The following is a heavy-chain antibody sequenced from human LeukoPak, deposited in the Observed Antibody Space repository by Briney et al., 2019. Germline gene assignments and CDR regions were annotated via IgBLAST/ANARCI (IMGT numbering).Heavy chain of an antibody. D-gene: IGHD6-13*01. CDR1: GFSFSAYG. Sequence: GGSLRLSCAASGFSFSAYGVHWVRQAPGKEPEWVAVIWYDGSSKDYADSVKGRFTLSRDNSKNTLCLQMNSLTVEDTAVYYCARSQSSSLIDYWGQGTLVTVSS. V-gene: IGHV3-33*01. J-gene: IGHJ4*02. CDR3: ARSQSSSLIDY. CDR2: IWYDGSSK.